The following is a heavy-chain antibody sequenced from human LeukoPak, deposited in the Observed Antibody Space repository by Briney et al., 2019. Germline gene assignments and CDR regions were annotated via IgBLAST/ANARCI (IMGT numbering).Heavy chain of an antibody. CDR2: IWYDGSNK. CDR1: GFTFSSYG. D-gene: IGHD5-18*01. Sequence: GGSLRLSCAASGFTFSSYGMHWVRQAPGKGLEWVAVIWYDGSNKYYADSVKGRFTISRDNSKNTLYLQMNSLRAEDTAVYYCAKCSYANYYYMDVWGKGTTVTVSS. CDR3: AKCSYANYYYMDV. J-gene: IGHJ6*03. V-gene: IGHV3-33*06.